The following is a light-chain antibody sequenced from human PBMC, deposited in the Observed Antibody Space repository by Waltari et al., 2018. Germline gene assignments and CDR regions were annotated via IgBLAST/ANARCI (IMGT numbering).Light chain of an antibody. Sequence: EIVLTQPPGTVSLSTGERATVSCRASQTVTSSDLAWYQQQPGQAPRLLIYDASRRATGVPDRFSGSGSGTDFTLTISRLEPEDFAVYYCQQYHTSPRTFGQGTMVEI. CDR2: DAS. CDR3: QQYHTSPRT. CDR1: QTVTSSD. J-gene: IGKJ1*01. V-gene: IGKV3-20*01.